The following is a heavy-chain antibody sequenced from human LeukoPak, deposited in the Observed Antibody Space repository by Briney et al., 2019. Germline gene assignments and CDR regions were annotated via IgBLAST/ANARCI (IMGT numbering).Heavy chain of an antibody. V-gene: IGHV3-53*05. CDR3: AKDSRNLPFDY. Sequence: GGSLRFSCTASGFTVSSNYMSWVRQAPGKGLEWVSVIYSGGSTYYADSVKGRFTISRDNSKNTLYLQMNSLRAEDTAVYYCAKDSRNLPFDYWGQGTLVTVSS. J-gene: IGHJ4*02. CDR1: GFTVSSNY. D-gene: IGHD1-14*01. CDR2: IYSGGST.